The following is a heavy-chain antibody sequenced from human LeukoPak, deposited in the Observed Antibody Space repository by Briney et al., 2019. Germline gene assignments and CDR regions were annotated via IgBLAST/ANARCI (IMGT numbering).Heavy chain of an antibody. J-gene: IGHJ4*02. Sequence: GGSLRLSCAASGFTFTRYWMHWVRQVPGKGLGWVSRINEDGSITTHADSVRGRFTISRDNARDTLYLQMNSLRSEDTAVYYCARDLGGIAGSWGQGTLVTVSS. CDR3: ARDLGGIAGS. CDR2: INEDGSIT. V-gene: IGHV3-74*01. D-gene: IGHD1-26*01. CDR1: GFTFTRYW.